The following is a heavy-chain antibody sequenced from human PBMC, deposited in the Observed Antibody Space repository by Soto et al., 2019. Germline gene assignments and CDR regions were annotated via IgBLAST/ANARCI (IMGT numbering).Heavy chain of an antibody. Sequence: VQLVQSGAEVKKPGASVKVSCKSSGYTFSMSGISWVRQAPGQGLEWMGWISGYNGKTNYEQKFQDRGTMTTDTSTNMAYMELRSLRSDDTAVYYCAREGPRPYYYYGMDVWGQGTTVTVSS. J-gene: IGHJ6*02. V-gene: IGHV1-18*01. CDR2: ISGYNGKT. CDR3: AREGPRPYYYYGMDV. CDR1: GYTFSMSG.